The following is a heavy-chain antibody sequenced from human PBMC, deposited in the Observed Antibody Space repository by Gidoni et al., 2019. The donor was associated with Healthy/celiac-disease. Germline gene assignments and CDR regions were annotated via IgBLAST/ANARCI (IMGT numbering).Heavy chain of an antibody. V-gene: IGHV1-2*02. J-gene: IGHJ3*02. D-gene: IGHD7-27*01. CDR1: GYTFTGYY. Sequence: QVQLVQSGAEVQKPGASVKVSCQASGYTFTGYYMHWVRQAPGQGLEWMGWINPNSGGTNYAQKFQGRVTMTRDTSISTAYMELSRLRSDDTAVYYCARFHSGFRNAFDIWGQGTMVTVSS. CDR3: ARFHSGFRNAFDI. CDR2: INPNSGGT.